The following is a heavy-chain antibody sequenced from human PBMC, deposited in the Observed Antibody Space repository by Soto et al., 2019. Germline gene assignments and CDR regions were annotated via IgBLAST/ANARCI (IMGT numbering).Heavy chain of an antibody. Sequence: EVQLVESGGGLVQPGRSLRLSCAASGFSFDEYAMHWVRQVPGKGLEWVSGVSWNSGTMGYGDSVKGRFTISRDNDKNSLYLQMNSLRAEDTAMYYCAKGFCSRAKCYTYSYMDVWGKGTTVTVSS. CDR1: GFSFDEYA. V-gene: IGHV3-9*01. CDR3: AKGFCSRAKCYTYSYMDV. J-gene: IGHJ6*03. D-gene: IGHD2-2*02. CDR2: VSWNSGTM.